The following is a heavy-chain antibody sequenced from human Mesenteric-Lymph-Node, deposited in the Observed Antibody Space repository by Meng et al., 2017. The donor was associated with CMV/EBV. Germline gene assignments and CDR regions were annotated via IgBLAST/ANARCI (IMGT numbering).Heavy chain of an antibody. CDR2: IRYDGETK. J-gene: IGHJ4*02. D-gene: IGHD3-22*01. Sequence: GESLKISCEASGFIFSTYGMHWVRQAPGKGLEWVALIRYDGETKYYADSVKGRFSIYRDISKNMLFLHMSSLRAEDTAVYYCARGPRIGDFYDRSGYYANFDYWGQGTLV. V-gene: IGHV3-30*02. CDR3: ARGPRIGDFYDRSGYYANFDY. CDR1: GFIFSTYG.